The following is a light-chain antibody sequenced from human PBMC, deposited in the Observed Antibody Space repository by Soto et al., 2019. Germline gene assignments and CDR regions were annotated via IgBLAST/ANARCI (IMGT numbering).Light chain of an antibody. Sequence: QSALTQPASVSGSPGQSIAISCTGTSNDVGGYNDVSWYQQHPGKAPKLMIYDVSARPSGVSNRFSGSKSDNTASLTISGLQAEDEADYYSNSYTSSNTVVFGGGTKLTVL. J-gene: IGLJ2*01. CDR3: NSYTSSNTVV. CDR1: SNDVGGYND. V-gene: IGLV2-14*01. CDR2: DVS.